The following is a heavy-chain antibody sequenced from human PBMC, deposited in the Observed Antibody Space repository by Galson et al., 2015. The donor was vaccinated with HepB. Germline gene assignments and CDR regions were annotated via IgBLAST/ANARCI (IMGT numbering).Heavy chain of an antibody. V-gene: IGHV3-23*01. Sequence: SLRLSCAASGFTFSSYAMSWVRQAPGKGLEWVSAVSGSGGSTYYADSVKGRFTISRDNSMNTLYLQMNSLRAEDTAVYYCAKGGGGGCYSEIGYWGQGSLVTVSS. CDR3: AKGGGGGCYSEIGY. CDR2: VSGSGGST. J-gene: IGHJ4*02. CDR1: GFTFSSYA. D-gene: IGHD2-15*01.